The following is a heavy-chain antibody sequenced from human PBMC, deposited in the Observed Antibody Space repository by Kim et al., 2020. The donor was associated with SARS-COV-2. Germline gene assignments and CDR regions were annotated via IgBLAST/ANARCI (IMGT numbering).Heavy chain of an antibody. D-gene: IGHD4-17*01. J-gene: IGHJ5*02. CDR3: SRHPMTTNSLVWFDP. V-gene: IGHV4-59*08. Sequence: SETLSLTCTASGGSISSYYWSWIRQPPGKGLEWIGYIDYSGGTDYNPSFKSRVTILVDTSKNQFSLKLSSVTAADTAVYYCSRHPMTTNSLVWFDPCGQG. CDR2: IDYSGGT. CDR1: GGSISSYY.